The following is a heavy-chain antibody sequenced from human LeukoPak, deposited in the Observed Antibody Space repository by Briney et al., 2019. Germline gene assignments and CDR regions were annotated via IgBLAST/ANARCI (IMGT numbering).Heavy chain of an antibody. J-gene: IGHJ6*02. Sequence: GGSLRLSCAASGFTFSSYSMSWVRQAPGKGLEWVSSISSSSSYIYYADSVKGRFTISRDNAKTSLYLQMNSLRAEDTAVYYCARDYGDYAGYYYGMDVWGQGTTVTVS. D-gene: IGHD4-17*01. CDR3: ARDYGDYAGYYYGMDV. CDR2: ISSSSSYI. CDR1: GFTFSSYS. V-gene: IGHV3-21*01.